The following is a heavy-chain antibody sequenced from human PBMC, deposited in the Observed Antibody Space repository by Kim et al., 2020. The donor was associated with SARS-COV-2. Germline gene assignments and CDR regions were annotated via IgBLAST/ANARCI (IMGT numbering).Heavy chain of an antibody. CDR3: ARRLYYHAGIYYPFDF. D-gene: IGHD1-26*01. Sequence: GGSLRLSCAASGFTFSSYAMYWVRQAPGKGLDWVAGISFDVSQKYYADSVKGRFTISRDRSKNTMYVQMDSLRPDDTAFYYCARRLYYHAGIYYPFDFWGQGTLVTVSS. CDR2: ISFDVSQK. CDR1: GFTFSSYA. J-gene: IGHJ4*02. V-gene: IGHV3-30*04.